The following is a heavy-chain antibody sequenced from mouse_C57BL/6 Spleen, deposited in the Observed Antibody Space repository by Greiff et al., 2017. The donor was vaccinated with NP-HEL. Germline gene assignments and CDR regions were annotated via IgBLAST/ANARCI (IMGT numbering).Heavy chain of an antibody. CDR1: GYAFSSSW. CDR2: IYPGDGDT. D-gene: IGHD2-1*01. Sequence: VHLVESGPELVKPGASVKISCKASGYAFSSSWMNWVKQRPGKGLEWIGRIYPGDGDTNYNGKFKGKATLTADKSSSTAYMQLSSLTSEDSAVYFCARYLYYGNAVDYWGQGTSVTVSS. J-gene: IGHJ4*01. CDR3: ARYLYYGNAVDY. V-gene: IGHV1-82*01.